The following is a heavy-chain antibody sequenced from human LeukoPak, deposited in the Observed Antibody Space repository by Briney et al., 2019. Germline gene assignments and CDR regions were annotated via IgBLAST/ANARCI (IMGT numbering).Heavy chain of an antibody. D-gene: IGHD3-22*01. CDR3: ARVFTAMIDAFDI. Sequence: QPGGSLRLSCAASGFTFSTYWMHWVRQAPGKGLVWVSRINPDGTTTSYADSVKGRFTISRDNSKNTLYLQMNSLRAEDTAVYYCARVFTAMIDAFDIWGQGTMVTVSS. CDR2: INPDGTTT. J-gene: IGHJ3*02. V-gene: IGHV3-74*01. CDR1: GFTFSTYW.